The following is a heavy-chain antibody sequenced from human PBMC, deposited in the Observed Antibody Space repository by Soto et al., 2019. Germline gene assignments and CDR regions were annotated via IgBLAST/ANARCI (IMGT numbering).Heavy chain of an antibody. CDR2: IFSNDEK. D-gene: IGHD2-2*01. V-gene: IGHV2-26*01. J-gene: IGHJ6*03. Sequence: QVTLKASGPVLVNPPETLTLTGTVSGFSLSNARMGVSWIRHPPVKALEWLAHIFSNDEKSYSTSLKSRLTISTDTSKSQGVLTMTNMYPGDTATSYCARTRIVVVPAAIDYYYYMDGWDNGTTVTVSS. CDR3: ARTRIVVVPAAIDYYYYMDG. CDR1: GFSLSNARMG.